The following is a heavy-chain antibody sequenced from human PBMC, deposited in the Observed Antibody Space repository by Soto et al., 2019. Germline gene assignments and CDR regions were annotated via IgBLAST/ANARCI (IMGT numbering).Heavy chain of an antibody. J-gene: IGHJ4*02. CDR2: IIQDGTEK. V-gene: IGHV3-7*01. CDR3: GRGHSAPDH. Sequence: GGSLRLSCTVSGFSLSTYWMSWVRQAPGKELEWVANIIQDGTEKQYVDSVKGRFTISRDNAKNSLNLQMNGLRVEDTAVYYCGRGHSAPDHWGQGTLVTVSS. CDR1: GFSLSTYW.